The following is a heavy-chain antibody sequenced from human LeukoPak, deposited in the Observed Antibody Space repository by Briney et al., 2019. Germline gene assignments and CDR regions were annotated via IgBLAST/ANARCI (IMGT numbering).Heavy chain of an antibody. Sequence: GASVKVSCKASGGTFSSYAISWVRQAPGQGLEWMGGIIPIFGTANYAQKFQGRVTITADESTSTAYMELSSLRSEDTAVYYCARGSPPSSKQLVIGYYYYYGMDVWGQGTTVTVSS. D-gene: IGHD6-13*01. CDR3: ARGSPPSSKQLVIGYYYYYGMDV. V-gene: IGHV1-69*13. CDR2: IIPIFGTA. J-gene: IGHJ6*02. CDR1: GGTFSSYA.